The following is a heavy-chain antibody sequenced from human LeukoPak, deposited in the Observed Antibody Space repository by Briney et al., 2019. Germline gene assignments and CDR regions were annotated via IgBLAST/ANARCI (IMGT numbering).Heavy chain of an antibody. CDR2: IHSGGNT. Sequence: PGGSLRLSCAASGFTVSSTYMSWVRQAPGKGLEWVSVIHSGGNTYYADSVEGRFTISRDNSKNTLYLQMNSLRAEDTAVYYCARGIGSQLRSGWFDPWGQGTLVTVSS. CDR3: ARGIGSQLRSGWFDP. J-gene: IGHJ5*02. CDR1: GFTVSSTY. D-gene: IGHD1-26*01. V-gene: IGHV3-66*01.